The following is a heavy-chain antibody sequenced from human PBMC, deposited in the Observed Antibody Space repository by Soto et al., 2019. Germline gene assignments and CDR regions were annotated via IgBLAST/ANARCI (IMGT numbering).Heavy chain of an antibody. CDR2: IYHSGST. CDR1: GGSISSGGYS. Sequence: QLQLQESGSGLVKPSQTLSLTCAVSGGSISSGGYSWSWIRQPPGKGLEWIGYIYHSGSTYYNPSLRSRVTISGDRSKNQCSLKLSSVTAADTAVYYCARAIGWFGELLGGYYFDYWGQGTLVTVSS. J-gene: IGHJ4*02. D-gene: IGHD3-10*01. V-gene: IGHV4-30-2*01. CDR3: ARAIGWFGELLGGYYFDY.